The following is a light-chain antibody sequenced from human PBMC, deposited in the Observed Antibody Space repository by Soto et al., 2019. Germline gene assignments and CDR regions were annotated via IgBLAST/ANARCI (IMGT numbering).Light chain of an antibody. CDR1: QSVSSN. J-gene: IGKJ5*01. Sequence: EIVMTQSPATLYVSPGERATLSGRASQSVSSNLAWYQQKPGQAPRLLIYGASTRATGIPARFSGSGSGTEFTLTISSLQSEAVAVYYCQQYNNWPPRITFGQGTRLEIK. CDR2: GAS. CDR3: QQYNNWPPRIT. V-gene: IGKV3-15*01.